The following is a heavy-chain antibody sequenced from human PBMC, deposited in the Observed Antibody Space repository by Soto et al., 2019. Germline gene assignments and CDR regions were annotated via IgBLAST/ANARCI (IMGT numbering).Heavy chain of an antibody. D-gene: IGHD1-26*01. Sequence: PGVSLRLSCAASGFTFSSFAMIWVRQAPGKGLEWVSAISRGGDSTYTADSVKGRFTLSRDNSENTLYLQMNSLRAEDTAIYYCAKSIFGTTFYMDVWGKGTTVTV. CDR3: AKSIFGTTFYMDV. V-gene: IGHV3-23*01. J-gene: IGHJ6*03. CDR1: GFTFSSFA. CDR2: ISRGGDST.